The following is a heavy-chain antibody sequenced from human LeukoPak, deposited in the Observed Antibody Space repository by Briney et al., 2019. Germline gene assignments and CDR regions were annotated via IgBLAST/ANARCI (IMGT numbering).Heavy chain of an antibody. CDR1: GGSISSDY. CDR3: ARDKGDYGDYYWFDP. CDR2: IYHSGST. Sequence: PSETLSLTCTVSGGSISSDYWSWIRQPLGKGLEWIGYIYHSGSTNYNPSLKSRVTISVHTSKNQFSLKLSSVTAADTAVYYCARDKGDYGDYYWFDPWGQGTLVTVSS. V-gene: IGHV4-59*01. J-gene: IGHJ5*02. D-gene: IGHD4-17*01.